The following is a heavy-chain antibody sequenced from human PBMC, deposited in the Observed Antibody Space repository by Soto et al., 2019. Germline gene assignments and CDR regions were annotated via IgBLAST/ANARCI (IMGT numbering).Heavy chain of an antibody. Sequence: PSETLSLTCTVSGGSISSYYWSWIRQPPGKGLEWIGYIYYSGSTNYNPSLKSRVTIPVDTSKNQFSLKLSSVTAADTAEYYCARGGGCSSTSCHNWFDPWGQGTLVTVSS. J-gene: IGHJ5*02. D-gene: IGHD2-2*01. CDR3: ARGGGCSSTSCHNWFDP. CDR1: GGSISSYY. CDR2: IYYSGST. V-gene: IGHV4-59*01.